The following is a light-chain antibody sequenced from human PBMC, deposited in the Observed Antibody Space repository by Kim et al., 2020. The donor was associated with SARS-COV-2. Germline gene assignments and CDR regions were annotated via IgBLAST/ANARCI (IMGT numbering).Light chain of an antibody. V-gene: IGLV3-19*01. CDR3: NSRDSSTNNLV. CDR1: SLRNYY. CDR2: GKN. J-gene: IGLJ2*01. Sequence: SSDLTQDPAVSVALGQTVRITCQGDSLRNYYASWYQQKPGQAPVVVIYGKNNRLSGTPDRVSGSTSGNTVSLTITGAQAEDEAVYYCNSRDSSTNNLVFGGGTQLTVL.